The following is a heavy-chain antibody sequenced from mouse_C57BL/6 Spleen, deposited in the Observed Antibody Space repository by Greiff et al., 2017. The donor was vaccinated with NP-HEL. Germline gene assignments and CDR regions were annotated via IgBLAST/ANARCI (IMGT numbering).Heavy chain of an antibody. Sequence: QVHVKQSGAELVKPGASVKISCKASGYAFSSYWMNWVKQRPGKGLEWIGQIYPGDGDTNYNGKFKGKATLTADKTSSTAYMQLSSLTSEDSAVYFCARNGRSSYYFDYWGQGTTLTVSS. CDR2: IYPGDGDT. V-gene: IGHV1-80*01. J-gene: IGHJ2*01. CDR1: GYAFSSYW. CDR3: ARNGRSSYYFDY. D-gene: IGHD1-1*01.